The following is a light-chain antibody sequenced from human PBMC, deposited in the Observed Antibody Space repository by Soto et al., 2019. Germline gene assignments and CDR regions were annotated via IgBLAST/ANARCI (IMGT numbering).Light chain of an antibody. V-gene: IGKV3-15*01. Sequence: EIVMTQSPATLSVSPGERATLSCRASQSVSSNLAWYQQKPGQAPRLLIYGASTRATGIPARFSGSGSGTDFTPTISSLQSEVFEVYYCKNYKNWPQTFGKGTKVEIK. CDR3: KNYKNWPQT. CDR2: GAS. J-gene: IGKJ1*01. CDR1: QSVSSN.